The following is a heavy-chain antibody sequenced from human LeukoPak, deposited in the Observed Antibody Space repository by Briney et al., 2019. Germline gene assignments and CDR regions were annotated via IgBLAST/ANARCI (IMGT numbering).Heavy chain of an antibody. J-gene: IGHJ3*02. Sequence: GASVKVSCKASGYTFTSYDINWVRQAPGKGLEWMGGFDPEDGETIYAQKFQGRVTMTEDASTDTAYMELSSLRSEDTAVYYCATDYGDYDRAFDIWGQGTMVTVSS. V-gene: IGHV1-24*01. D-gene: IGHD4-17*01. CDR1: GYTFTSYD. CDR2: FDPEDGET. CDR3: ATDYGDYDRAFDI.